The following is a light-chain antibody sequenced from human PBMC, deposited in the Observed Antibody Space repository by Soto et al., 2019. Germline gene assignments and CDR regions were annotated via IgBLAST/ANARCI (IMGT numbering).Light chain of an antibody. CDR2: AAS. Sequence: DIPMTQSPSSLSASVGDRVTITCRASQSISNSLNWYQQKPGKVPKLLIYAASSLQSGVPSRFSGSGSGTDFTLTISSLQPEDFATYYCQQSYSTPQTFGQGTKLESK. CDR1: QSISNS. J-gene: IGKJ2*01. V-gene: IGKV1-39*01. CDR3: QQSYSTPQT.